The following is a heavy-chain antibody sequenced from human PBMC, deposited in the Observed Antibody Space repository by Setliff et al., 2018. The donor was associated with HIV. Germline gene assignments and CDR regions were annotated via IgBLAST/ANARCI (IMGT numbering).Heavy chain of an antibody. V-gene: IGHV4-59*01. CDR2: IYYSGSD. D-gene: IGHD6-19*01. CDR3: ARVSRGWYLGAEVAEYFDH. J-gene: IGHJ1*01. CDR1: GGSLSSYY. Sequence: SETLSLTCTLSGGSLSSYYWGWIRQPPGQGLELIGYIYYSGSDTYNPSLKSRVTISIDTSKNQFSLKLTSVTAADSATYYCARVSRGWYLGAEVAEYFDHWGQGTLVTAPQ.